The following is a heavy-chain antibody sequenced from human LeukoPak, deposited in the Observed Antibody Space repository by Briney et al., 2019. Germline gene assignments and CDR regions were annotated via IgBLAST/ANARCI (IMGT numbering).Heavy chain of an antibody. J-gene: IGHJ6*03. V-gene: IGHV1-46*01. Sequence: ASVKVSCKASGYTFTSYYMHWVRQAPGQGLEWMGIINPSGGSTRYAQKFQGRVTMIRDMSTSTVYMELSSLRSDDTAVYYCARDLPFKAGSDEFTHYYMDVWGKGTTVTVSS. CDR3: ARDLPFKAGSDEFTHYYMDV. CDR1: GYTFTSYY. CDR2: INPSGGST. D-gene: IGHD2-15*01.